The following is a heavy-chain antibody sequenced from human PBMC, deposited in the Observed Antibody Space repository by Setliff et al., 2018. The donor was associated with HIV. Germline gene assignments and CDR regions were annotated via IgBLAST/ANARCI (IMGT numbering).Heavy chain of an antibody. CDR2: VYHTGTT. V-gene: IGHV4-38-2*01. CDR3: ARQNYYDISGYYERPLDFDY. CDR1: GDSIDNRYY. J-gene: IGHJ4*02. Sequence: SETLSLTCVVSGDSIDNRYYWAWIRQPPGRGLEWIGTVYHTGTTYYNSSLKSRVTISIDTSNNRFSLRLDSVTAADTAMYYCARQNYYDISGYYERPLDFDYWGQGTLVTVSS. D-gene: IGHD3-22*01.